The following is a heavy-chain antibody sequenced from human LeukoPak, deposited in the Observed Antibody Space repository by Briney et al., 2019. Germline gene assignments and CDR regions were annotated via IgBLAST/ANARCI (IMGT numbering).Heavy chain of an antibody. CDR2: INPSGGST. D-gene: IGHD3-10*01. Sequence: ASVKVSCKASGYTFTSYYMHWVRQAPGQGLEWMGIINPSGGSTSYAQKFQGRVTMTRDTSTSTVYMELSSLRSEDTAVYYCARDSPRITMVRGASPGYWGQGTLVTVSS. CDR1: GYTFTSYY. V-gene: IGHV1-46*01. J-gene: IGHJ4*02. CDR3: ARDSPRITMVRGASPGY.